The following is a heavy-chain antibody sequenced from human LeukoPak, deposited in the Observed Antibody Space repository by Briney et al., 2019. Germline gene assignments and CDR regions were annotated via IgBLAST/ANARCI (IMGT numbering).Heavy chain of an antibody. J-gene: IGHJ4*02. D-gene: IGHD3-22*01. CDR3: ARGSGETGGYYYVY. V-gene: IGHV1-69*13. Sequence: ASVKVSCKASGGSFCRYAISWVRQAPGQGLEWMGGIIPIFGTANYAQKFQGRVTITADESTRTAYMELRTLRSEDTAIYYCARGSGETGGYYYVYWGRGTPVTVSS. CDR2: IIPIFGTA. CDR1: GGSFCRYA.